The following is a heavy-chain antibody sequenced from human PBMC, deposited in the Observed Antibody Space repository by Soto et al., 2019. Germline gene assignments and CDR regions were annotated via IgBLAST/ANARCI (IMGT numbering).Heavy chain of an antibody. CDR1: GGSINGFY. J-gene: IGHJ4*02. V-gene: IGHV4-59*01. Sequence: SETLSLTCTVSGGSINGFYWSWIRHPPGKGLEWIGYIYYSGSTDYNPSLKGRVTISVDTSKTQFSVKLRSVTAADTAVYYCARVGGVAARTFDYWGQGALVTVSS. CDR3: ARVGGVAARTFDY. CDR2: IYYSGST. D-gene: IGHD6-6*01.